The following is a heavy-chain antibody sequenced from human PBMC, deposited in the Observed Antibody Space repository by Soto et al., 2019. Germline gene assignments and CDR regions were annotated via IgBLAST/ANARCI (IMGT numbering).Heavy chain of an antibody. D-gene: IGHD6-6*01. CDR3: ARIRSSIAVFDYFDY. CDR1: GFSLSNARMG. Sequence: GPTLVNPTETLTLTCTVSGFSLSNARMGVSWIRQPPGKALEWLAHIFSNDEKSYSTSLKSRLTISKDTSKSQVVLTMTNMDPVDTATYYCARIRSSIAVFDYFDYWGQGTLVTVSS. V-gene: IGHV2-26*01. J-gene: IGHJ4*02. CDR2: IFSNDEK.